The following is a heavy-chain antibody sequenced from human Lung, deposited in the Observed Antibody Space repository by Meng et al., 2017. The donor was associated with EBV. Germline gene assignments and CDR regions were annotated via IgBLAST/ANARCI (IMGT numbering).Heavy chain of an antibody. CDR2: CYHSGST. V-gene: IGHV4-4*03. CDR1: GCSFSSSNW. J-gene: IGHJ5*02. Sequence: QVHLEEAGPELGQPPVDLSLTCPVLGCSFSSSNWWSWVRHSPRKGLEWIGECYHSGSTNYNPSLKSRVTISVDTSMNQFSLQLTSVTAADTAVYYCAREYSSSSGLPGSWGQGTLVTVSS. D-gene: IGHD6-6*01. CDR3: AREYSSSSGLPGS.